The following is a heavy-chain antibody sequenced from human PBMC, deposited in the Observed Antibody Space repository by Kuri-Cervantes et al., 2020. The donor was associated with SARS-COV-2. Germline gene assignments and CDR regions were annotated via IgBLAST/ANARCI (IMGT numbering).Heavy chain of an antibody. Sequence: SETLSLTCIVSGGSINSGGYYWSWIRQPPGKGLEWIGYIYHSGSTYYNPSLKSRVTISVDRSKNQFSLKLSSVTAADTAVYYCARVEGAAAGTPSGNFDYWGQGTLVTVSS. J-gene: IGHJ4*02. CDR1: GGSINSGGYY. D-gene: IGHD6-13*01. CDR3: ARVEGAAAGTPSGNFDY. CDR2: IYHSGST. V-gene: IGHV4-30-2*01.